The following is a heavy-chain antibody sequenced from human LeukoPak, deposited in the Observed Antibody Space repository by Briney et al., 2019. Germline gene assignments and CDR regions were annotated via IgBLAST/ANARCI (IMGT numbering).Heavy chain of an antibody. D-gene: IGHD6-19*01. J-gene: IGHJ4*02. CDR2: ISGSGDNT. CDR1: GFSFSSYA. CDR3: AKRSGYTTGWFFDF. Sequence: GGSLKLSCAASGFSFSSYAMSWVRQAPGKGLEWVSSISGSGDNTYYAESVKGRFTISRHNSKNTLFLQMNSLRAEDRAVFYCAKRSGYTTGWFFDFWGQGTLVTVSS. V-gene: IGHV3-23*01.